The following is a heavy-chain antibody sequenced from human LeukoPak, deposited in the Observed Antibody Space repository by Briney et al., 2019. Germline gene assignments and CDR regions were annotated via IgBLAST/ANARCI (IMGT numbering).Heavy chain of an antibody. J-gene: IGHJ4*02. CDR2: IWYDGSYK. V-gene: IGHV3-33*01. CDR3: ASDVRYGF. Sequence: GGSLRLSCAASGFTFSSYGMHWVRQAPGKGLEWVAVIWYDGSYKYYADSVKSRFTISRDNSKNTLYLEMNSLRAEDTAVYYCASDVRYGFWGQGTLVTVSS. D-gene: IGHD1-1*01. CDR1: GFTFSSYG.